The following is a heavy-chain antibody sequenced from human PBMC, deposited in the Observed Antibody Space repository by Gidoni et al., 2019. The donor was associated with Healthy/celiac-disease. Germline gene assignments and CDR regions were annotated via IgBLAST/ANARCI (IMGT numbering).Heavy chain of an antibody. CDR3: AKVYDGVVAATF. J-gene: IGHJ4*02. V-gene: IGHV3-23*01. CDR2: ISGSGGST. D-gene: IGHD2-15*01. Sequence: EVQLLESGEGLVQPGGSLRLSLADAGFTFSSYAMRWVRQAPGRWLEWVSAISGSGGSTYYAASVKGRFTISRDNTKNTLYLQMNSLRAEDTAVYYCAKVYDGVVAATFWGQGTLVTVSS. CDR1: GFTFSSYA.